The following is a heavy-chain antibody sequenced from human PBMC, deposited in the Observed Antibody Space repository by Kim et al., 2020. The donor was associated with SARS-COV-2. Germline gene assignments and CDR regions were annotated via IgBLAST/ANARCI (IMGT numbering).Heavy chain of an antibody. V-gene: IGHV3-74*01. D-gene: IGHD3-10*01. CDR3: VTVRGIVEHDCYFDS. J-gene: IGHJ2*01. Sequence: GGSLRLSCAASGFTFTTYWMHCVRQAPGKGLLWVSCINDAGTSTSYAKSVKGRFTPSRDNAQNTLYLQMNSLRGEDTAVYYCVTVRGIVEHDCYFDSWGRGTLVTVSS. CDR1: GFTFTTYW. CDR2: INDAGTST.